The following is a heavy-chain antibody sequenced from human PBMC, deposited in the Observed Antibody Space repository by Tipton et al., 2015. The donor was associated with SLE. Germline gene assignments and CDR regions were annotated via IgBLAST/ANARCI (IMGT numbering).Heavy chain of an antibody. CDR1: GGSISSSSYY. Sequence: GLVKPSETLSLTCTVSGGSISSSSYYWGWIRQPPGKGLEWIGNIYYSGSTYYNPSLKSRVTISVDTSKNQFSLKLNSVTAADTAMYYCARPLSYNWNSVDYYYGMDVWGQGTTVTVSS. CDR3: ARPLSYNWNSVDYYYGMDV. CDR2: IYYSGST. D-gene: IGHD1-7*01. V-gene: IGHV4-39*01. J-gene: IGHJ6*02.